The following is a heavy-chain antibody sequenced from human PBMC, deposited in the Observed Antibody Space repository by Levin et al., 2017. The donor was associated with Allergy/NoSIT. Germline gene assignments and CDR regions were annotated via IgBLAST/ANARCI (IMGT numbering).Heavy chain of an antibody. CDR1: GFTFSSYW. D-gene: IGHD1-26*01. J-gene: IGHJ3*02. CDR3: SRLSLVGGGALDI. V-gene: IGHV3-7*04. Sequence: GGSLRLSCEGSGFTFSSYWMSWVRQAPGKGLEWVANINQDGSEKSYVDSVKGRLSISRDNAKNSLYLQMNILTAEDTAVYYCSRLSLVGGGALDIWGQGTMVTVSS. CDR2: INQDGSEK.